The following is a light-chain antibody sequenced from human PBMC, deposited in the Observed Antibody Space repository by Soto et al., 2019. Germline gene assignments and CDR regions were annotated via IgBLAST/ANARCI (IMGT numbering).Light chain of an antibody. Sequence: DIVMTQSPLSLPVTPGEPASISCRSSQSLLHSNGYNYVDWYRQKPGQSPQLLLYLASNRASGVPDRFSGSGSGTDFTLKISRVEAEDVGVYYCLQALQTPITLGQGTRLEIK. CDR2: LAS. CDR3: LQALQTPIT. V-gene: IGKV2-28*01. CDR1: QSLLHSNGYNY. J-gene: IGKJ5*01.